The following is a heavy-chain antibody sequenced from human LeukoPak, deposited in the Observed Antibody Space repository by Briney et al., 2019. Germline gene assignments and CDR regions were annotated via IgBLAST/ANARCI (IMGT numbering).Heavy chain of an antibody. CDR3: ARRLWFGEFGY. Sequence: GGSLRLSCAASGFTFSSYGMSWVRQAPGKGLEWVSAISGSGGSTYYADSVKGRFTISRDNSKNTLYLQMNSLRAEDTAVYYCARRLWFGEFGYWGQGTLVTVSS. CDR1: GFTFSSYG. J-gene: IGHJ4*02. CDR2: ISGSGGST. D-gene: IGHD3-10*01. V-gene: IGHV3-23*01.